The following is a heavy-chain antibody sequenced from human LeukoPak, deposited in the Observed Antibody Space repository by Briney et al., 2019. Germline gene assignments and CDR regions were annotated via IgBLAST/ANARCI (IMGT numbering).Heavy chain of an antibody. J-gene: IGHJ4*02. CDR2: ISYDGSNK. D-gene: IGHD3-10*01. Sequence: GGSLRLSCAASGFTFSSHGMHWVRQAPGKGLEWVAVISYDGSNKYYADSVKGRFTTSRDNAKNTVYLQMNSLRVEDTAVYHCAKDVNYYGSGSIHTGFDYWGQGTLVTVSS. CDR1: GFTFSSHG. CDR3: AKDVNYYGSGSIHTGFDY. V-gene: IGHV3-30*18.